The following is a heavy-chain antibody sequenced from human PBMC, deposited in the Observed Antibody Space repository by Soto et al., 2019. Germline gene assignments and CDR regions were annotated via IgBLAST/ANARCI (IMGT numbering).Heavy chain of an antibody. CDR2: IYYSGST. V-gene: IGHV4-31*03. CDR3: ARGTYYYDSSGYYFDY. D-gene: IGHD3-22*01. J-gene: IGHJ4*02. CDR1: GGSISSGGYY. Sequence: SETLSLTCTVSGGSISSGGYYWSWIRQHPGKGLEWIGYIYYSGSTYYNPSLKSRVTISVDTSKNQFSLKLSSVTAADTAVYYCARGTYYYDSSGYYFDYWGQGTLVTVSS.